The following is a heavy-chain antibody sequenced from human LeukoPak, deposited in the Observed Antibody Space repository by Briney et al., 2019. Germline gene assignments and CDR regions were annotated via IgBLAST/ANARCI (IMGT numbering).Heavy chain of an antibody. CDR3: ARDKIVGPTTLDY. V-gene: IGHV3-21*01. D-gene: IGHD1-26*01. J-gene: IGHJ4*02. CDR1: GFTFSSYS. CDR2: ISSSSSYI. Sequence: GGSLRLSCAASGFTFSSYSMNWVRQAPGKGLEWVSSISSSSSYIYYADSVKGRFTISRDNAKNSLYLQMNSLRADDTAVYYCARDKIVGPTTLDYWGQGTLVTVSS.